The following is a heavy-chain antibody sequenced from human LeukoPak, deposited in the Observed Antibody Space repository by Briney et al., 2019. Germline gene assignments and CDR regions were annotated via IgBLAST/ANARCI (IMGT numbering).Heavy chain of an antibody. J-gene: IGHJ5*02. Sequence: PSETLSLTCTVSGGSISSYYWSWLRQPPGKGLEWIGYIYYSGSTNYNPSLKSRVTISVDTSRNQFSMNLNSVTAADTAVYYCAKGAGPPWFDPWGQGTLVTVSS. CDR2: IYYSGST. CDR3: AKGAGPPWFDP. V-gene: IGHV4-59*08. CDR1: GGSISSYY. D-gene: IGHD6-19*01.